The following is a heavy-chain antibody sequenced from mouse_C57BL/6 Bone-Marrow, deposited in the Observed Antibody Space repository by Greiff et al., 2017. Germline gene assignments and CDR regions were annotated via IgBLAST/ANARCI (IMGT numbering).Heavy chain of an antibody. J-gene: IGHJ1*03. CDR1: GYTFTSYW. Sequence: QVQLQQSGAELAKPGASVKLSCKASGYTFTSYWMHWVKQRPGQGLEWIGYINPSSGYTKYNQKFKDKATLTSDKYSSTAYMQLSSLTYEDSAVYYCARNFYWYFDVWGTGTTVTVSS. V-gene: IGHV1-7*01. CDR3: ARNFYWYFDV. CDR2: INPSSGYT.